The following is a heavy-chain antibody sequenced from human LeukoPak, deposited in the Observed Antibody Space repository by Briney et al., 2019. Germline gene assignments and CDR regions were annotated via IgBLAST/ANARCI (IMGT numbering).Heavy chain of an antibody. CDR3: ARDARNYCSGGSCVDY. Sequence: GGSLKLSCAASGFTFSDYYMSWIRQAPGKGLEWVSYISSSSSTIYYADSVKGRFTISRDNAKNSLYLQMNSLRAEDTAVYYCARDARNYCSGGSCVDYWGQGTLVTVSS. J-gene: IGHJ4*02. CDR1: GFTFSDYY. V-gene: IGHV3-11*04. CDR2: ISSSSSTI. D-gene: IGHD2-15*01.